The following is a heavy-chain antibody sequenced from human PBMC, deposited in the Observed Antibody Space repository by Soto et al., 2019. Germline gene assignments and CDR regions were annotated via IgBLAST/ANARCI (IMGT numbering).Heavy chain of an antibody. J-gene: IGHJ5*02. V-gene: IGHV1-46*01. CDR2: INLSGGST. Sequence: QVQLVQSGAEVKKPGASVKVSCKASGYTFTSYYMHWVRQAPGQGLEWMGIINLSGGSTSYEQKFPGTVTMTRDTATSTVYMELSRLRSEDTAVYYCARDVADCSTTSCFNWFDPWGQGTLVTVSS. D-gene: IGHD2-2*01. CDR3: ARDVADCSTTSCFNWFDP. CDR1: GYTFTSYY.